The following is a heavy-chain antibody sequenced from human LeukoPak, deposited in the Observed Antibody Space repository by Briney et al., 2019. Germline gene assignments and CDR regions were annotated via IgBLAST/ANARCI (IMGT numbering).Heavy chain of an antibody. CDR3: ARARGNYYYYYYMDV. CDR2: ISSNGGST. Sequence: GGSLRLSCAASGFTFSSYAMHWVRQAPGKGLEYVSAISSNGGSTYYANSVKGRFTISRDNSKNTLYLQMGSLRAEDMAVYYCARARGNYYYYYYMDVWGKGTTVTVSS. J-gene: IGHJ6*03. CDR1: GFTFSSYA. V-gene: IGHV3-64*01.